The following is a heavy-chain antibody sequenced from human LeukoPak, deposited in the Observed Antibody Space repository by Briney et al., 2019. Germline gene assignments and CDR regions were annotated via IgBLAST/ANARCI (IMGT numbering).Heavy chain of an antibody. CDR3: ARERAGNRGFDS. CDR2: LDSESST. V-gene: IGHV3-53*01. D-gene: IGHD3-10*01. J-gene: IGHJ4*02. Sequence: PGGSLRLFCAASGFTVSTNYMNWVRQAPGKGLEWVSVLDSESSTFYADSVKGRFTISRDNSKNTVYLQMSSLRADDTAVYYCARERAGNRGFDSWGQGTQVTVSS. CDR1: GFTVSTNY.